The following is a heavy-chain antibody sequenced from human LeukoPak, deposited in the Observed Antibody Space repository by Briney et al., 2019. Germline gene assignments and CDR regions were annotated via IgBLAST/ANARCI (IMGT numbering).Heavy chain of an antibody. D-gene: IGHD5-24*01. Sequence: SETLSLTCAVYGGSFSGYYWSWIRQPPGKGLEWIGYIYYSGSTNYNPSLKSRVTISVDKSKNQFFLKLSSVTAADTAVYYCAREARDGYNPAYSDWGQGTLVTVSS. CDR2: IYYSGST. CDR1: GGSFSGYY. J-gene: IGHJ4*02. CDR3: AREARDGYNPAYSD. V-gene: IGHV4-59*01.